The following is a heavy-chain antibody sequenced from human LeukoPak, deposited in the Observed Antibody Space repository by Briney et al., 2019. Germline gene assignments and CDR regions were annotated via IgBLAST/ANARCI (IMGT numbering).Heavy chain of an antibody. J-gene: IGHJ4*02. CDR2: ISGSGGRT. V-gene: IGHV3-23*01. CDR1: GFTVSSYS. CDR3: AKDLAWEGIFDY. D-gene: IGHD1-26*01. Sequence: PGGSLRLSCAASGFTVSSYSMSWVRQAPGKGLEWVSVISGSGGRTYYAASVKGRFTISRDNSKNTLYLQMNSLRVEDTAVYYCAKDLAWEGIFDYWAQGTLVTVSS.